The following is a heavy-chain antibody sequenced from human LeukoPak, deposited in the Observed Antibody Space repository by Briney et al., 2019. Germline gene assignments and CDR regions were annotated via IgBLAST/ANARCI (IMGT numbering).Heavy chain of an antibody. Sequence: PSETLSLTCTVSAGSVSRSFYYCGWIRQPPGNGLEGIGSMYFSGSTHYNPSLKSRVTISVDTSKNQFSLKLTYVTAADTAVYHCANAASYSVDYWGQGTLVTVSS. CDR3: ANAASYSVDY. J-gene: IGHJ4*02. CDR2: MYFSGST. CDR1: AGSVSRSFYY. V-gene: IGHV4-39*01. D-gene: IGHD1-26*01.